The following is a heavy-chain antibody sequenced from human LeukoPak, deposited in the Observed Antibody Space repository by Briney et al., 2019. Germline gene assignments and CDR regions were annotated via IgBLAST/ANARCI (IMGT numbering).Heavy chain of an antibody. CDR1: GYTLTEIS. J-gene: IGHJ4*02. Sequence: ASVKVSCKVSGYTLTEISMYWVRQVPGKGLECMGGFDREDGESIYAQKFQGRVTMTEDTSTDTAYMELSSLRSENTAVYYCATVGYSYGAFDYWGQGTLVTVSS. CDR2: FDREDGES. D-gene: IGHD5-18*01. CDR3: ATVGYSYGAFDY. V-gene: IGHV1-24*01.